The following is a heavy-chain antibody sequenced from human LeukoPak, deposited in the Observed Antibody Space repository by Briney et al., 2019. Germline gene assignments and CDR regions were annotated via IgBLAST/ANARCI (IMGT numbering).Heavy chain of an antibody. CDR1: GFTFSSSG. Sequence: GGSLRLSCAASGFTFSSSGMHWVRQAPGKGLEWVAFIRYDGSNKYYADSVKGRFTISRDNSKNTLYLQINSLRDEDTALYFCAKSGVGATLRPHCFDAWGQGTMVAVSS. V-gene: IGHV3-30*02. CDR2: IRYDGSNK. D-gene: IGHD1-26*01. J-gene: IGHJ3*01. CDR3: AKSGVGATLRPHCFDA.